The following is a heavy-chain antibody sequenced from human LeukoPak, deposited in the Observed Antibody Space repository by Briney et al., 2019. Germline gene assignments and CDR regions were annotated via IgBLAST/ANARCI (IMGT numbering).Heavy chain of an antibody. J-gene: IGHJ4*02. CDR1: GYTFTSYG. D-gene: IGHD6-13*01. CDR3: ARLFPLLYSSSWYVDY. Sequence: GASVKVSCKASGYTFTSYGISWVRQAPGQGLEWMGWISAYNGNTNYAQKLQGRVTMTTDTSTSTAYMELRSLRSDDTAVYYCARLFPLLYSSSWYVDYWGQGTLVTVSS. CDR2: ISAYNGNT. V-gene: IGHV1-18*01.